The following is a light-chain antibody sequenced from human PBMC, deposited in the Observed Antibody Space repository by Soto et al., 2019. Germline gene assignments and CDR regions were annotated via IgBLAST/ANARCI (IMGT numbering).Light chain of an antibody. CDR2: GAS. V-gene: IGKV3D-15*02. Sequence: ELRMMPSPATLSVYPKERATLSCRTRHRISSSNLAWYQQKPGQAPRLLIYGASTRATGIPDRFSGSGSGTEFTLTISCLQSEDFAVYYCQQYGNSSRTFGQGTKVDIK. CDR3: QQYGNSSRT. J-gene: IGKJ1*01. CDR1: HRISSSN.